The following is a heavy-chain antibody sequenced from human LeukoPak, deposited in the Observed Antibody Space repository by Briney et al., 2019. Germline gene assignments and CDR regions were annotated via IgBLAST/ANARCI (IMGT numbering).Heavy chain of an antibody. CDR1: GYTFTNYY. D-gene: IGHD2-15*01. CDR3: ARDCSGGSCYSGYDY. CDR2: INPNTGGA. J-gene: IGHJ4*02. V-gene: IGHV1-2*06. Sequence: ASMKVSCKTSGYTFTNYYIHWLRQAPGQGLEWMGRINPNTGGANYAQKFQGRVTMTRDTSISTAYMELSRLRSDDTAVYYCARDCSGGSCYSGYDYWGQGTLVTVSS.